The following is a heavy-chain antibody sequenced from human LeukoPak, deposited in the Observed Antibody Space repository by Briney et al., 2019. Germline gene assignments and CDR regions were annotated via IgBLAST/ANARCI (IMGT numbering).Heavy chain of an antibody. CDR1: GFTFSSYG. J-gene: IGHJ1*01. Sequence: GGSLRLSCAASGFTFSSYGMHWVRQAPCKGLEWVAVIPYDGSNKYYADSVKGRFTISRDNSKNTLYLQMNSLRAEDTAVYYCAKASLPYSSSWSGAEYFQHWGQGTLVTVSS. CDR2: IPYDGSNK. CDR3: AKASLPYSSSWSGAEYFQH. D-gene: IGHD6-13*01. V-gene: IGHV3-30*18.